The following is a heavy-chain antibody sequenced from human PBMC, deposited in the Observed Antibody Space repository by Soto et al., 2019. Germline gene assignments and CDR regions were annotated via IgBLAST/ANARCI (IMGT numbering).Heavy chain of an antibody. Sequence: EVHLVESGGGLVQPGGTLKLSCAASGFSFDSHSMSWVRQAPGKGLAWVAGISGSGYSKYHADSVRGRFTISRANSWENLHLQRNRLRAEDTARNFCAKSRGDSWSTYSLDAWGQGTVVTVSS. V-gene: IGHV3-23*04. J-gene: IGHJ5*02. CDR2: ISGSGYSK. CDR1: GFSFDSHS. CDR3: AKSRGDSWSTYSLDA. D-gene: IGHD2-15*01.